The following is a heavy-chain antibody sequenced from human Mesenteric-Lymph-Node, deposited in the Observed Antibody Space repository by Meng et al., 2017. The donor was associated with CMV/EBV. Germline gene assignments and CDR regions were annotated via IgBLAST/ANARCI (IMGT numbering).Heavy chain of an antibody. CDR1: GGTFSTHS. Sequence: SVKVSCKASGGTFSTHSISWVRQAPGQGLEWMGGIIPIFGTANYAQKFQGRVTITTDESTSTAYMELSSLRSEDTAVYYCAREVWQQLVPSYFDYWGQGTLVTVSS. CDR2: IIPIFGTA. D-gene: IGHD6-13*01. J-gene: IGHJ4*02. V-gene: IGHV1-69*05. CDR3: AREVWQQLVPSYFDY.